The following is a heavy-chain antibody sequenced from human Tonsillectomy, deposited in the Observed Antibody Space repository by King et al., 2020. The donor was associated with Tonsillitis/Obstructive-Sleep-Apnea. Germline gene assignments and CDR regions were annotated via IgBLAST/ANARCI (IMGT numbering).Heavy chain of an antibody. Sequence: VQLVESGGGLIQPGGSLRLSCAASGFTVSSNYMSWVRQAPGKGLEWVSVIYSGGSTYYADSVKGRFTISRDNSKNTLYLQMNSLRAEDTAVYYCARDNDYGSVSYFHYYYYMDVWGKGPTVTVSS. CDR1: GFTVSSNY. D-gene: IGHD3-10*01. V-gene: IGHV3-53*01. CDR2: IYSGGST. CDR3: ARDNDYGSVSYFHYYYYMDV. J-gene: IGHJ6*03.